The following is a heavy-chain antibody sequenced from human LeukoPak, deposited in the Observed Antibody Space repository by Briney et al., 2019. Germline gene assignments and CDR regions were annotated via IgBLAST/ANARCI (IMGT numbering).Heavy chain of an antibody. CDR1: GFTFSSYS. Sequence: NPGGSLRLSCAASGFTFSSYSMTWVRQAPGKGLEWVSSISSSSSYIYYADSVKGRFTNSRDNAKNSLYLQMNSLRAEDTAVYYCARDEWFGELLRYYYGMDVWGQGTTVTVSS. CDR2: ISSSSSYI. J-gene: IGHJ6*02. V-gene: IGHV3-21*01. D-gene: IGHD3-10*01. CDR3: ARDEWFGELLRYYYGMDV.